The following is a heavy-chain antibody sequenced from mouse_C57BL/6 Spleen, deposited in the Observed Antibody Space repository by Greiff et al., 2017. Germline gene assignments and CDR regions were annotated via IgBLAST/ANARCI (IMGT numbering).Heavy chain of an antibody. CDR2: IYPGDGDT. Sequence: QVQLQQSGPELVKPGASVKISCKASGYAFSSSWMNWVKRRPGKGLEWIGRIYPGDGDTNYNGKFKGKATLTADKSSSTAYMQLSSLTSEDSAVYFCAREGHYYGSSYYAMDYWGQGTSVTVSS. J-gene: IGHJ4*01. V-gene: IGHV1-82*01. CDR1: GYAFSSSW. CDR3: AREGHYYGSSYYAMDY. D-gene: IGHD1-1*01.